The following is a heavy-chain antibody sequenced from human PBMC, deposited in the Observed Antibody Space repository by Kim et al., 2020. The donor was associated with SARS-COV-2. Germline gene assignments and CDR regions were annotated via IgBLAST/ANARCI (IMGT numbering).Heavy chain of an antibody. D-gene: IGHD3-10*01. CDR3: ARDPTLRLGELGGDWLDP. V-gene: IGHV1-69*13. CDR2: IIPIFGTA. CDR1: GGTFSNYA. J-gene: IGHJ5*02. Sequence: SVKVSCKASGGTFSNYALSWVRPAPGQGLEWMGGIIPIFGTANYAQKFQGRATINADESTRTAYMEPGSLRSEDTAEYYCARDPTLRLGELGGDWLDPW.